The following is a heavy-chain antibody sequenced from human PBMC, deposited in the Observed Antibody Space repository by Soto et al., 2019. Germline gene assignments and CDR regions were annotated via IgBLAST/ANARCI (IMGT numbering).Heavy chain of an antibody. Sequence: GASVKVSCKVSGYTLTELSMHWVRQAPGKGLEWMGGFDPEDGETIYAQKFQGRVTMTEDTSTDTAHMELSSLRSEDTAVYYCATVAAMVTVTHRVLAFDYWGQGTLVTVSS. J-gene: IGHJ4*02. CDR1: GYTLTELS. CDR2: FDPEDGET. V-gene: IGHV1-24*01. D-gene: IGHD5-18*01. CDR3: ATVAAMVTVTHRVLAFDY.